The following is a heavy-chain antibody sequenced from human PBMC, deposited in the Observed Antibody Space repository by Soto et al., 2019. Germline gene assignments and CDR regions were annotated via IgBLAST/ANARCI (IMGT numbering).Heavy chain of an antibody. Sequence: PSETLSLTCTVSGGSINNHCWSWIRQPPGKGLEWVGCIDYTGASNYSASLARRGTISVDTSKNQFSLKLTSLTAADTATDYRPRANCYFDYWGQGTLVTVS. CDR2: IDYTGAS. CDR1: GGSINNHC. J-gene: IGHJ4*02. V-gene: IGHV4-59*11. D-gene: IGHD7-27*01. CDR3: PRANCYFDY.